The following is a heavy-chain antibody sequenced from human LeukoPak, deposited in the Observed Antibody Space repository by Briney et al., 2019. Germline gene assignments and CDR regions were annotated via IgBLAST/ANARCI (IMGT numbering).Heavy chain of an antibody. CDR2: INHSGST. V-gene: IGHV4-34*01. CDR1: GGSFSGYY. Sequence: SETLSLTCAVYGGSFSGYYWSWIRQPPGKGLEWIGEINHSGSTNYNPSLKSRVTISVDTSKNQFSLKLSSVTAADTAVYYCAGGQPFDYWGQGTLVTVSS. CDR3: AGGQPFDY. J-gene: IGHJ4*02.